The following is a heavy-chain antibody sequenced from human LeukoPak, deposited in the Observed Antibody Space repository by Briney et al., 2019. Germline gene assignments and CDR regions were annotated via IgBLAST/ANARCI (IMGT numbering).Heavy chain of an antibody. J-gene: IGHJ6*02. CDR3: AGLYYGMDV. CDR2: IIHSGST. Sequence: PSESLSLTCAVYGGSFSGYYWSWVRQPPGKGLEWIGEIIHSGSTNYNPSLKSRVTLSVDTSKNQFSLKLSSVTAADTAVYYCAGLYYGMDVWGQGTTVTVSS. V-gene: IGHV4-34*12. CDR1: GGSFSGYY.